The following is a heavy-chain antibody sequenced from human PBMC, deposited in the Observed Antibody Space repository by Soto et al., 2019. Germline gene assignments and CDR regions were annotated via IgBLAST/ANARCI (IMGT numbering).Heavy chain of an antibody. J-gene: IGHJ4*02. CDR3: ARVPYDTTGYYAF. V-gene: IGHV1-46*01. CDR2: IDPSGGST. D-gene: IGHD3-22*01. CDR1: GFTFTTYY. Sequence: QVRLVQSGAEVKKPGASVSISCKTSGFTFTTYYIHWVRQAPGQGLEWMGMIDPSGGSTTYAPKFQGRITMTSDMSTSTVYMELSSLRSEDTAVYYCARVPYDTTGYYAFWGQGTLVTVSS.